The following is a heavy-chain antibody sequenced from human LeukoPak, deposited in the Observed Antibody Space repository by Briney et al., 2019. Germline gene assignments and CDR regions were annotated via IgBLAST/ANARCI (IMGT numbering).Heavy chain of an antibody. CDR2: INPNSGGT. V-gene: IGHV1-2*02. CDR3: ARDYCSGGSCPFDS. D-gene: IGHD2-15*01. CDR1: AYTFTGNY. J-gene: IGHJ5*01. Sequence: ASVKVSCKASAYTFTGNYMHWVRQAPGQGPEWMGWINPNSGGTNYAQRFQGRVTMTRDASMSTVYMELSRLRSDDTAVYYCARDYCSGGSCPFDSWGQGTLVTVSS.